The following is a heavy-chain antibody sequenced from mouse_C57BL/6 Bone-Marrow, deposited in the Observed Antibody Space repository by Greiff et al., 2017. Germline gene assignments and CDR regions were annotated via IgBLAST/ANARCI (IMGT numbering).Heavy chain of an antibody. J-gene: IGHJ1*03. CDR3: ARAGYWYFDV. V-gene: IGHV1-54*01. CDR1: GYALTNYL. CDR2: INPGSGGT. Sequence: VQLQQSGAELVRPGTSVKVSCKASGYALTNYLIEWVKQRPGQGLEWIGVINPGSGGTNYNEKFKGKATLTADKSSSTAYLQLSSLTSEDSAVYVCARAGYWYFDVWGTGTTVTVSS.